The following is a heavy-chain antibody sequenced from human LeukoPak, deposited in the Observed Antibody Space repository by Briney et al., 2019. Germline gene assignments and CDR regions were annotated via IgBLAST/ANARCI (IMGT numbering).Heavy chain of an antibody. CDR3: AKASTVTTRGDAFDI. V-gene: IGHV3-23*01. CDR1: GFTFSSYA. J-gene: IGHJ3*02. Sequence: GGSLRLSCEASGFTFSSYAMSWVRQAPGKGLEWVSAISGSGGSTYYADSVKGRFTISRDNSKNTLYLQMNSLRAEDTAVYYCAKASTVTTRGDAFDIWGQGTMVTVSS. CDR2: ISGSGGST. D-gene: IGHD4-17*01.